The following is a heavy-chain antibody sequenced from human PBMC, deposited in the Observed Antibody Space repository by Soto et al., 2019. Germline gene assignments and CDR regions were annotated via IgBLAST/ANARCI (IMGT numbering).Heavy chain of an antibody. D-gene: IGHD6-6*01. CDR3: ASDDKFQAGRPYWFDP. CDR2: IWSDGSNK. CDR1: GFTFSSYG. V-gene: IGHV3-33*01. Sequence: PGGSLRLSCAASGFTFSSYGMHWVRQAPDKGLEWLAVIWSDGSNKYYADSVKGRFTISRDNSKNTLYLQINGLRAEDTAMYYCASDDKFQAGRPYWFDPWGQGTLVTVSS. J-gene: IGHJ5*02.